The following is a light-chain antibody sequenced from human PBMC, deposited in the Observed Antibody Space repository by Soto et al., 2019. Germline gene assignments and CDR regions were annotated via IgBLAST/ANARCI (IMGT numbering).Light chain of an antibody. Sequence: IVMPQSPTTPSVSPGEKAPLSCRASQAISDNLAWYQHKPGQPPRLLIYDASTRATGIPARFSGGGSGTEFTLTITSLQPEDCATYYCQQTYATPITFCQGTRLEI. CDR2: DAS. V-gene: IGKV3-15*01. J-gene: IGKJ5*01. CDR3: QQTYATPIT. CDR1: QAISDN.